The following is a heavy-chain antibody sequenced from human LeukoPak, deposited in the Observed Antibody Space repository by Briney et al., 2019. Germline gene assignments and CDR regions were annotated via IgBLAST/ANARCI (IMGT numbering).Heavy chain of an antibody. CDR3: ARGPVRTHGMGV. CDR1: GYTFSSYD. V-gene: IGHV1-8*01. Sequence: GASVKVSCKASGYTFSSYDINWVRQATGQGLEWMGWKNPNSGRTGFAQKFQGRLTMTTDTSISTAYMELSSLTSEDTAVYYCARGPVRTHGMGVWGQGTTVTVSS. J-gene: IGHJ6*02. CDR2: KNPNSGRT.